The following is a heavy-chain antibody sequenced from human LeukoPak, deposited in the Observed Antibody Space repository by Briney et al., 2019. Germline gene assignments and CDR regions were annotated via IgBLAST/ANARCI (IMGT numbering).Heavy chain of an antibody. J-gene: IGHJ5*02. Sequence: PGGSLRLSCAAFGFTFSSYAMSWVRQAPGKGLEWVSGISDSGGNTYYAGSVKGRFTISRDNSKNMLYLQINSLRAGDTAVYYCAKKIPTSLDPWGQRTLVTVSS. CDR3: AKKIPTSLDP. V-gene: IGHV3-23*01. D-gene: IGHD1-1*01. CDR2: ISDSGGNT. CDR1: GFTFSSYA.